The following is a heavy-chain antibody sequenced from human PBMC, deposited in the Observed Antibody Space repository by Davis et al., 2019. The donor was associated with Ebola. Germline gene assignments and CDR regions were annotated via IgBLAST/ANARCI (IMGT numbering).Heavy chain of an antibody. V-gene: IGHV3-30*03. CDR2: ISYHGSNK. CDR1: GFTFSSYG. CDR3: ARDGATGAFDI. Sequence: GESLKISCAASGFTFSSYGMHWVRQAPGKGLEWVAVISYHGSNKYYANSVRGRFTISRDNSKNTLYLQMSSLGAEDTAVYYCARDGATGAFDIWGQGTMVTVSS. J-gene: IGHJ3*02. D-gene: IGHD3-16*01.